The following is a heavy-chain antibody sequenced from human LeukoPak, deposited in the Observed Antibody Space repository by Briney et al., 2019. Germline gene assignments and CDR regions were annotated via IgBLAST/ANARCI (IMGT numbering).Heavy chain of an antibody. J-gene: IGHJ4*02. CDR3: ARDFAGYYDFWSGYPKLGYFDY. CDR2: IKQDGSEK. V-gene: IGHV3-7*01. Sequence: GGSLRLSCAASGFTFSSYWMSWVRRAPGKGLEWVANIKQDGSEKYYVDSVKGRFTISRDNAKNSLYLQMNSLRAEDTAVYYCARDFAGYYDFWSGYPKLGYFDYWGQGTLVTVSS. D-gene: IGHD3-3*01. CDR1: GFTFSSYW.